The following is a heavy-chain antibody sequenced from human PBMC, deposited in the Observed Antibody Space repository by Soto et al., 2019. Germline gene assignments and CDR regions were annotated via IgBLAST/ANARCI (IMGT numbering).Heavy chain of an antibody. CDR1: GFTFTSSA. CDR3: AADKWGGSWPYAFDI. J-gene: IGHJ3*02. Sequence: GASVKVSCKASGFTFTSSATQCVRQARGQRLEWIGWIVVGSGNTNYAQKFQERVTITRDMSTSTAYMELSSLRSEDTAVYYCAADKWGGSWPYAFDIWGQGTMVTVSS. CDR2: IVVGSGNT. D-gene: IGHD6-13*01. V-gene: IGHV1-58*02.